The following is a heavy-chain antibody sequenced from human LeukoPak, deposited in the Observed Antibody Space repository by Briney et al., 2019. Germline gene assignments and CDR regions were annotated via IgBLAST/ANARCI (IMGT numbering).Heavy chain of an antibody. D-gene: IGHD2-21*02. Sequence: ASVKVSCKASGYTFTSYGISWVQQAPGQGLEWMGWISAYNGNSNYAQKLQGRVTMTTDTSTSTAYMELRSLRSDDTAVYYCARGGYCGGDLCWFDPWGQGTLVTVSS. CDR2: ISAYNGNS. J-gene: IGHJ5*02. V-gene: IGHV1-18*04. CDR3: ARGGYCGGDLCWFDP. CDR1: GYTFTSYG.